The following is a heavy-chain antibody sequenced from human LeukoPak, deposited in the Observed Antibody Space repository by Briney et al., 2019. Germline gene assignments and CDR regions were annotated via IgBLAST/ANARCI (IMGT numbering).Heavy chain of an antibody. CDR2: IYPGDSET. J-gene: IGHJ5*02. Sequence: GESLKISCKGSGYSFATNWIGWVRKMPGKGLEWMGIIYPGDSETRYSPSFQGRVTISADKSISTAYLQWSSLKASDTAMYYCARLHCSGWYQSLDPWGQGTLVAVSS. CDR1: GYSFATNW. D-gene: IGHD6-19*01. CDR3: ARLHCSGWYQSLDP. V-gene: IGHV5-51*01.